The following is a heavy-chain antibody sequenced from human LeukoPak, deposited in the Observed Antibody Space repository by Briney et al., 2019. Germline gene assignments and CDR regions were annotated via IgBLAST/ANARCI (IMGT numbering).Heavy chain of an antibody. CDR3: ARGLRYFDWLSLPPDY. D-gene: IGHD3-9*01. J-gene: IGHJ4*02. CDR1: GYTFTGYY. CDR2: INPNSGGT. V-gene: IGHV1-2*06. Sequence: ASVKVSCKASGYTFTGYYMHWVRQAPGQGLEWMGRINPNSGGTNYAQKFQGRVTMTRDTSISTAYMELSRLRSDDTAVYYCARGLRYFDWLSLPPDYWGQGTLVTVSS.